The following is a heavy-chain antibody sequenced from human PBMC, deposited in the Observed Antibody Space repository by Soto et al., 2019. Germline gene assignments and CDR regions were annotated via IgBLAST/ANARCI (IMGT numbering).Heavy chain of an antibody. D-gene: IGHD3-3*01. V-gene: IGHV1-8*01. CDR3: ARGRLTSTYYDFWSGYQNWFDP. CDR1: GYTFPSYD. J-gene: IGHJ5*02. CDR2: MNPNSGNT. Sequence: GASVKVSCKAAGYTFPSYDINWVRQATGQGLEWMGWMNPNSGNTGYAQKFQGRVTMTRNTSISTAYMELSSLRSEDTAVYYCARGRLTSTYYDFWSGYQNWFDPWGQGTLVTVSS.